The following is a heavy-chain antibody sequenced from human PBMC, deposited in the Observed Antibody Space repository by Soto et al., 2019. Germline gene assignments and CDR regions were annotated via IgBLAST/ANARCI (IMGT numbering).Heavy chain of an antibody. D-gene: IGHD2-21*02. V-gene: IGHV2-26*01. CDR2: IFSDAER. CDR3: FRMNADSYSYYYAMDV. CDR1: GFSLTTGRMG. J-gene: IGHJ6*01. Sequence: QVTXXESGPVLLKPTETLTLTCNVSGFSLTTGRMGVSWIRQPPGKALEWLAHIFSDAERSYSTSLQGRLTISTDGSGRQVVLIMTNMGPVDTGTYFCFRMNADSYSYYYAMDVWGQGTTVTVSS.